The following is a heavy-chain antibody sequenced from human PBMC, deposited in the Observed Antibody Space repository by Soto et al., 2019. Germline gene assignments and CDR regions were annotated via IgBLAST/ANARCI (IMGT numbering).Heavy chain of an antibody. V-gene: IGHV3-23*01. CDR1: GFTFSSYA. J-gene: IGHJ4*02. D-gene: IGHD2-21*02. CDR3: AKERYGGGDWVSFDY. CDR2: IGGSGGRT. Sequence: GGSLRLSCAASGFTFSSYAMSWVRQAPGKGLEWVSAIGGSGGRTYYADSVKGRFTISRDNSKNTLYLQMNSLRAEDTAVYYCAKERYGGGDWVSFDYWGQGTLVTVSS.